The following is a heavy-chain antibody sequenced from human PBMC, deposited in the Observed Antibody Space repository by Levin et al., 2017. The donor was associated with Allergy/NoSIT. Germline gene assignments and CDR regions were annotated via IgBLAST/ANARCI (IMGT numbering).Heavy chain of an antibody. Sequence: PSETLSLTCAVSGGSISSGGYSWSWIRQPPGKGLEWIGNIYLSGSTYYNPSLKSRVTISVDRSKNQFSLNLSPVTAADTAVYYCARVAGYSYGYYFDYWGQGTLVTVSS. CDR3: ARVAGYSYGYYFDY. D-gene: IGHD5-18*01. V-gene: IGHV4-30-2*01. CDR1: GGSISSGGYS. CDR2: IYLSGST. J-gene: IGHJ4*02.